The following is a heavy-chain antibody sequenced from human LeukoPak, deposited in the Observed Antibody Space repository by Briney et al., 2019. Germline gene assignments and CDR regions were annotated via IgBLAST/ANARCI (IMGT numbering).Heavy chain of an antibody. J-gene: IGHJ6*02. Sequence: PGRPLRLSCAPSGIIFNNFAFHWVRQPPGKGLEWVAAVSYDGSNKYYADSVRGRLTISRDNSKNTLYLQMNSLRAEDTAVYYCARGYCGGDCYYYYYGMDVWGQGTTVTVSS. V-gene: IGHV3-30-3*01. CDR2: VSYDGSNK. D-gene: IGHD2-21*02. CDR1: GIIFNNFA. CDR3: ARGYCGGDCYYYYYGMDV.